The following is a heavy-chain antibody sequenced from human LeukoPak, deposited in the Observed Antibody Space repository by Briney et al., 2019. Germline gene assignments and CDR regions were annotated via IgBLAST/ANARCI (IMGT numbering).Heavy chain of an antibody. J-gene: IGHJ3*02. V-gene: IGHV1-69*05. CDR2: IIPVFGTA. D-gene: IGHD3-3*01. CDR1: GGTFSSYA. CDR3: ARHGGITIFGVAQPGGAFDI. Sequence: SVKVSCKSSGGTFSSYAVSWVRQAPGQGLEWMGDIIPVFGTANYAQKFQGRVTVTTDESTSTAYMVLSSLRSEDTAVYYCARHGGITIFGVAQPGGAFDIWGQGTMVTVSS.